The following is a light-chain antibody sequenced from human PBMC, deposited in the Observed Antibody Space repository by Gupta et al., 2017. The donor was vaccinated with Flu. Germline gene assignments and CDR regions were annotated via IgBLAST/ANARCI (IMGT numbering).Light chain of an antibody. CDR1: QSLLHSNGYNF. CDR3: RQALQTPRT. J-gene: IGKJ1*01. CDR2: LGS. Sequence: DIVMTQSPLSLPVTPGEPASISCRSSQSLLHSNGYNFLDWYLQKPGQSPQLLIYLGSNRASGVPDRFSGSGSGTDFTLKISTVDAEDVGVYYCRQALQTPRTFGQGTKVEIK. V-gene: IGKV2-28*01.